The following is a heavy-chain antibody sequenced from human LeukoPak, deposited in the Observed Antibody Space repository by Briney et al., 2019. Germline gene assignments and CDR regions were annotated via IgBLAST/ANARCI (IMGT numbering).Heavy chain of an antibody. CDR2: INPSGGST. V-gene: IGHV1-46*01. Sequence: GASVKVSCKASGYTFTSYYLHWMRQAPGQGLEWMGIINPSGGSTSYAQKFQDRVTMTRDTPTSTVYMELSSLRSEDTAVYYCARGHSNSPFLYWGQGTLVTVSS. D-gene: IGHD6-6*01. CDR1: GYTFTSYY. J-gene: IGHJ4*02. CDR3: ARGHSNSPFLY.